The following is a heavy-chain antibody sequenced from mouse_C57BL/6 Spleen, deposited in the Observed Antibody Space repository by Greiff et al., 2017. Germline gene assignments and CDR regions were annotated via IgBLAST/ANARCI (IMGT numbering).Heavy chain of an antibody. CDR3: AKRGYDGYYVDY. J-gene: IGHJ2*01. V-gene: IGHV1-47*01. CDR1: GYTFTTYP. CDR2: FHPYNDDT. D-gene: IGHD2-3*01. Sequence: QVQLKESGAELVKPGASVKMSCKASGYTFTTYPIEWMKQNHGKSLEWIGNFHPYNDDTTYNEKFKGKATLTVEKSSSTVYLELSRLTSDDSAVYYCAKRGYDGYYVDYWGQGTTLTVSS.